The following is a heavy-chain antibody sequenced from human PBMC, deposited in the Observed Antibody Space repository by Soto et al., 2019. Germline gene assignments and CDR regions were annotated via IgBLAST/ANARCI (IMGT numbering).Heavy chain of an antibody. CDR3: ALSIRVGIYYGMDV. V-gene: IGHV4-59*12. J-gene: IGHJ6*02. Sequence: PSETLSLTCTVSGGSISSYYWSWIRQPPGKGLEWIGYIYYSGSTNYTPSLKSRVTISLYTSKNHFSLQLNSVTPEDTAVYYCALSIRVGIYYGMDVWGQGTTVTAP. CDR2: IYYSGST. CDR1: GGSISSYY. D-gene: IGHD6-6*01.